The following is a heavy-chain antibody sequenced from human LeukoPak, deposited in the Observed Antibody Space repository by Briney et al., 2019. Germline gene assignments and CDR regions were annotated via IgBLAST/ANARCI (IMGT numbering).Heavy chain of an antibody. Sequence: SETLSLTCTVSGGSISSYYWSWIRQPPGKGLEWIGYIYYSGSTNYNPSPKSRVTISVDTSKNQFSLKLSSVTAADTAVYYCARVPYDSSGYYYFDYWGQGTLVTVSS. J-gene: IGHJ4*02. CDR1: GGSISSYY. V-gene: IGHV4-59*01. CDR2: IYYSGST. D-gene: IGHD3-22*01. CDR3: ARVPYDSSGYYYFDY.